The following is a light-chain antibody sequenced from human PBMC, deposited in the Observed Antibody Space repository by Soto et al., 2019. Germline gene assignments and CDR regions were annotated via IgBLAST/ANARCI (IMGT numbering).Light chain of an antibody. CDR2: EVS. CDR3: TSYTSSIPVYV. V-gene: IGLV2-14*01. CDR1: NTDVGAYNY. Sequence: QSALTQPPSASGSPGQSVTISCTGSNTDVGAYNYVSWYQQHPGKAPKLMIYEVSNRPSGVPNRFSGSKSGNTASLAISGLQAEDEADYYCTSYTSSIPVYVFGTGTKLTVL. J-gene: IGLJ1*01.